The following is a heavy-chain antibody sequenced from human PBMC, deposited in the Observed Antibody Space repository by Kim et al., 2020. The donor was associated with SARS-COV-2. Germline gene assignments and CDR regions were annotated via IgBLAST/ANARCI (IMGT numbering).Heavy chain of an antibody. D-gene: IGHD3-16*01. J-gene: IGHJ6*02. CDR1: GLTLSDSI. CDR2: SRSRANNDAT. V-gene: IGHV3-73*01. CDR3: CKAGKGGYGMDV. Sequence: GGSLRLSCAASGLTLSDSILHWVRQIPGRGLEWVGRSRSRANNDATTFAESVRGRFTLSRDDSQNMVYLQMNGLQIDDTAVYYCCKAGKGGYGMDVWGRG.